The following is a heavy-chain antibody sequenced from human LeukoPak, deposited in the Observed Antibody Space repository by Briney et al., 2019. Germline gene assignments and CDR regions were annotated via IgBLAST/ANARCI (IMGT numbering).Heavy chain of an antibody. CDR2: ISYDGSNK. Sequence: GRSLRLSCAASGFTFSSYAMHWVRQAPGKGLEWVAVISYDGSNKYYADPVKGRFTISRDNSKNTLYLQMNSLRAEDTAVYYCARGVDIVATDGNWFDPWGQGTLVTVSS. V-gene: IGHV3-30*04. D-gene: IGHD5-12*01. J-gene: IGHJ5*02. CDR1: GFTFSSYA. CDR3: ARGVDIVATDGNWFDP.